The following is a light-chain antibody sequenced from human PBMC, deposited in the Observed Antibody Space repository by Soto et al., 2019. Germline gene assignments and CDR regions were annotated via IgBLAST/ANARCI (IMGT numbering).Light chain of an antibody. V-gene: IGLV2-14*01. J-gene: IGLJ1*01. Sequence: QSVLTQPASVSGSPGQSITISCTGTSSDVGGYNYVSWYQQHPGKAPKLMIYEVSNRPSGVSNRFSGPKSGNTASLTISGLQAEDEADYYCSPYTSSSTPYVFGTGTKVTVL. CDR3: SPYTSSSTPYV. CDR1: SSDVGGYNY. CDR2: EVS.